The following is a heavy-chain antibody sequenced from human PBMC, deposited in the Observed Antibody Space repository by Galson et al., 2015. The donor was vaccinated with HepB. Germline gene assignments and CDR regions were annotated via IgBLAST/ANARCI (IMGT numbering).Heavy chain of an antibody. CDR1: GFTFRNYA. D-gene: IGHD6-19*01. CDR3: AKISVAGSDLDY. CDR2: ISYDGTSQ. V-gene: IGHV3-30*04. J-gene: IGHJ4*02. Sequence: SLRLSCAVSGFTFRNYAMHWVRQAPGKGLEWVAVISYDGTSQYYADYVKGRFTISRDDSKSTLFLQMNSLRGDDTAMYYCAKISVAGSDLDYWGQGTLVTVSS.